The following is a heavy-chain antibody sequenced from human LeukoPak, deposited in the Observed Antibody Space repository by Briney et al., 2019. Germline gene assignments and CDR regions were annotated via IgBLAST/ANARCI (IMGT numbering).Heavy chain of an antibody. Sequence: GGSLRLSCAASGFSFSSHAMCWVRQAPGKGLEWVSSIGISCGSTYYADSVQGRFTISRENAKNSLDLQMDSLRVEDTAVYYCAREGIAVAEGAFDIWGHGTMGTASS. D-gene: IGHD6-19*01. CDR2: IGISCGST. J-gene: IGHJ3*02. CDR1: GFSFSSHA. V-gene: IGHV3-23*01. CDR3: AREGIAVAEGAFDI.